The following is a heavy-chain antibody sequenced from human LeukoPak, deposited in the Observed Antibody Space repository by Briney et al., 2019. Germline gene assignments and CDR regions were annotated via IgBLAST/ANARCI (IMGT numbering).Heavy chain of an antibody. V-gene: IGHV3-9*01. D-gene: IGHD6-13*01. J-gene: IGHJ5*02. Sequence: GGSLRLSCAASGFTFDDYAMHWVRQAPGKGLEWVSGISWNSGSIGYADSVKGRFTISRDNAKNSLYLQMNSLSAEDTALYYCAKDISAAVVRGGWFDPWGQGTLVTVSS. CDR1: GFTFDDYA. CDR3: AKDISAAVVRGGWFDP. CDR2: ISWNSGSI.